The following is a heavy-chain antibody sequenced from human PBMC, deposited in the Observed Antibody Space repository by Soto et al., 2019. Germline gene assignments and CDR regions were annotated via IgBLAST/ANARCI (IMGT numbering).Heavy chain of an antibody. CDR1: GYTFTSYG. Sequence: QVHLVQSAVEVKKPGASVKVSCKTSGYTFTSYGISWVRQAPGQGLEWMGRITSYNANTNYARKFQGSVTMTTDTSTSTAYLELTSLRSDDTAVYYCSRNYYGSGSLTADSWGQGTLVTVSS. V-gene: IGHV1-18*01. D-gene: IGHD3-10*01. CDR3: SRNYYGSGSLTADS. J-gene: IGHJ4*02. CDR2: ITSYNANT.